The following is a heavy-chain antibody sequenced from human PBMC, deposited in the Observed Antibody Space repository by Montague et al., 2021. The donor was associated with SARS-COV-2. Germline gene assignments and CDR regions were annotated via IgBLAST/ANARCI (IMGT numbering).Heavy chain of an antibody. CDR3: ARERGRGVDYFDP. D-gene: IGHD4-11*01. CDR1: GGSFSGYF. Sequence: SETLSLTCAVYGGSFSGYFWSWIRQTPGRGLEWIGEINHGGTADYNPSLKSRVTLSVDTSKAQFSLILTSVTAADTAVYYCARERGRGVDYFDPWGQGTLVTVSS. J-gene: IGHJ5*02. CDR2: INHGGTA. V-gene: IGHV4-34*01.